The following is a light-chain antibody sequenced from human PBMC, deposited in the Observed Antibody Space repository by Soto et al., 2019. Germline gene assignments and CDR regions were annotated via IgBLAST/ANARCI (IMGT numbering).Light chain of an antibody. V-gene: IGKV3D-15*01. CDR2: GAS. CDR3: QRYNNWPLT. J-gene: IGKJ4*02. CDR1: QSVSSN. Sequence: EIVMTQSPATLSVSPGERATLSCRASQSVSSNLAWYQHKPGQAPRLLIYGASTRATGVPARFSGSGSGTEFTLTISSLQSEDFAVYYCQRYNNWPLTFGGGTKVEIK.